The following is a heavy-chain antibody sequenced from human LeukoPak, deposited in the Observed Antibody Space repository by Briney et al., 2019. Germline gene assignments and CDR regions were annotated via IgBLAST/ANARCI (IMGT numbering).Heavy chain of an antibody. J-gene: IGHJ4*02. Sequence: PSETLSLTCAVYGGSFSGYYWSWIRQPPGKGLEWVGEINHSGSTNYNPSLKSRVTISVDTSKNQFSLKLSSVTAADTAVYYCASSPFNTAMRDWGQGTLVTVSS. CDR3: ASSPFNTAMRD. CDR1: GGSFSGYY. CDR2: INHSGST. V-gene: IGHV4-34*01. D-gene: IGHD5-18*01.